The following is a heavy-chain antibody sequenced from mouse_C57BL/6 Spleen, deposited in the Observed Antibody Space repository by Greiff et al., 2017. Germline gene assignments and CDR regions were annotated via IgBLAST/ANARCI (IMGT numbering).Heavy chain of an antibody. Sequence: EVKLMESGGGLVKPGGSLKLSCAASGFTFSDYGMHWVRQAPEKGLEWVAYISSGSSTIYYADTVKGRFTISRDNAKNTLFLQMTSLRSEDTAMYYCARTRGNYNCYFDGWGTEPTVTVTA. D-gene: IGHD2-1*01. CDR2: ISSGSSTI. V-gene: IGHV5-17*01. J-gene: IGHJ1*03. CDR1: GFTFSDYG. CDR3: ARTRGNYNCYFDG.